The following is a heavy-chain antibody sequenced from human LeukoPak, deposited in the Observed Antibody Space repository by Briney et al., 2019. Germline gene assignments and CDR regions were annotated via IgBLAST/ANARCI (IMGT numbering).Heavy chain of an antibody. CDR3: ARWKDSGYERDFDY. Sequence: MSGGSLRLSCAASGFTFSSYSMNWVRQAPGKGLEWVSSISSSSSYIYYADSVKGRFTISRDNAKNSLYLQMNSLRAEDTAVYYCARWKDSGYERDFDYWGQGTLVTVSS. CDR2: ISSSSSYI. CDR1: GFTFSSYS. D-gene: IGHD5-12*01. V-gene: IGHV3-21*01. J-gene: IGHJ4*02.